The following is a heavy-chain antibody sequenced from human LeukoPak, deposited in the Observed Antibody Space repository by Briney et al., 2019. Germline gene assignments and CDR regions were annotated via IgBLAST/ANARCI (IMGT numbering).Heavy chain of an antibody. D-gene: IGHD2-2*01. Sequence: SVKVSCKASGATFSSYAISWVRQAPGQGLEWMGRIIPILGIANYAQKFQGRVTITADKSTSTAYMELSSLRSEDTAVYYCARDHCSSTSCYEVYYYGMDVWGQGTTVTVSS. CDR1: GATFSSYA. V-gene: IGHV1-69*04. CDR2: IIPILGIA. CDR3: ARDHCSSTSCYEVYYYGMDV. J-gene: IGHJ6*02.